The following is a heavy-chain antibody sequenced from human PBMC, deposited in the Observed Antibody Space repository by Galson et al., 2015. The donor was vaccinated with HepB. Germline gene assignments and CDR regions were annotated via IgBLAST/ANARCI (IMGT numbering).Heavy chain of an antibody. D-gene: IGHD4-17*01. V-gene: IGHV3-23*01. CDR1: GFTSSSYA. Sequence: SLRLSCAASGFTSSSYAMTWVRQAPGKGLAWVSTISGSGVSTYYADSVKGRSTISRDNSKNTLYLQMNSLRAEDTAVYYCAKGGFGDYDRYLDYWGRGTLVTVSS. CDR2: ISGSGVST. CDR3: AKGGFGDYDRYLDY. J-gene: IGHJ4*02.